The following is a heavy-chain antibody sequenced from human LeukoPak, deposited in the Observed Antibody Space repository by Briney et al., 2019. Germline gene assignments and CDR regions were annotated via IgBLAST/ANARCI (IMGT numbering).Heavy chain of an antibody. D-gene: IGHD6-19*01. J-gene: IGHJ4*02. CDR1: GFTFSDYY. Sequence: PGGSLRFSCAASGFTFSDYYMSWIRQAPGKGLEWVSYISSSGSTIYYADSVKGRFTISRDNAKNSLYPQMNSLRAEDTAVYYCAREGAVAAVFDYWGQGTLVTVSS. CDR3: AREGAVAAVFDY. V-gene: IGHV3-11*01. CDR2: ISSSGSTI.